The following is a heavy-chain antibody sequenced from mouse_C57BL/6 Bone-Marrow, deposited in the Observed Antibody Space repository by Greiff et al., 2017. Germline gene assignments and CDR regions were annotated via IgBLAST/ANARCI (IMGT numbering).Heavy chain of an antibody. V-gene: IGHV1-63*01. CDR2: IYPGGGCT. CDR3: AYCSNYYAMDY. Sequence: QVQLQQSGAELVRPGTSVKMSCKASGYTFTNYWIGWAKQRPGHGLEWIGDIYPGGGCTNYNEKFKGKATLTADKSSSTAYMQFSSLTSEDSAIYYCAYCSNYYAMDYWGQGTSVTVSS. CDR1: GYTFTNYW. J-gene: IGHJ4*01. D-gene: IGHD2-5*01.